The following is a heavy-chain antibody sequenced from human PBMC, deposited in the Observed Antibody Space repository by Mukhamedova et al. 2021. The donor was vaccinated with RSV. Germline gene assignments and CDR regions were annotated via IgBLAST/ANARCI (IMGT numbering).Heavy chain of an antibody. Sequence: VRQAPGKGLEWVSYIDSSSRTIHYEDSVKGRFTISRDNAKNSVFLQMNSLRIEDTGVYYCARGLGMANYYYDMDVWGQGTTVT. CDR3: ARGLGMANYYYDMDV. D-gene: IGHD6-13*01. CDR2: IDSSSRTI. V-gene: IGHV3-48*03. J-gene: IGHJ6*02.